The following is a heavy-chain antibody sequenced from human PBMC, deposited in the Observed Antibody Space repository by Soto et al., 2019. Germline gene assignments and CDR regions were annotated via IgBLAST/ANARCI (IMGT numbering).Heavy chain of an antibody. V-gene: IGHV4-59*08. Sequence: SETLSLTCTVSGGSISSYYWSWIRQPPGKGLEWIGYIYYSGSTNYNPSLKSRVTISVDTSKNQFSLKLSSVTAADTAVYYCARLGGRYAVPHFDYWGQGNLVTFSS. CDR3: ARLGGRYAVPHFDY. J-gene: IGHJ4*02. D-gene: IGHD1-26*01. CDR1: GGSISSYY. CDR2: IYYSGST.